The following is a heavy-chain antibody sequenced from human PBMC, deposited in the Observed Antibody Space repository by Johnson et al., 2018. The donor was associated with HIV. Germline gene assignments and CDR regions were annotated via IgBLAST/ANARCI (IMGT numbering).Heavy chain of an antibody. D-gene: IGHD1-1*01. V-gene: IGHV3-30*19. CDR1: GFTFSSYG. J-gene: IGHJ3*02. CDR2: ISYDGSNK. CDR3: AKDWYNWNDGGGYDAFDN. Sequence: QVQLVEYGGGVVQPGRSLRLSCAASGFTFSSYGMHWVRQAPGKGLEWVAIISYDGSNKYYADSVKGRFTISRDNSKNTLYLQMNSLRAEDTAVYYCAKDWYNWNDGGGYDAFDNWGQGTMVTVSS.